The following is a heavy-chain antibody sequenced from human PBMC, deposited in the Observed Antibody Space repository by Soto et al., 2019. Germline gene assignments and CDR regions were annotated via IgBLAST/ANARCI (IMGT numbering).Heavy chain of an antibody. CDR3: ARPNSRDYYYYGMDV. CDR1: GFTFSSYS. V-gene: IGHV3-48*02. J-gene: IGHJ6*02. CDR2: ISSSSSTI. Sequence: SLRLSCAASGFTFSSYSMNWVRQAPGKGLEWVSYISSSSSTIYYADSVKGRFTISRDNAKNSLYLQMNSLRDEDTAVYYCARPNSRDYYYYGMDVWGQGTTVTVSS. D-gene: IGHD6-13*01.